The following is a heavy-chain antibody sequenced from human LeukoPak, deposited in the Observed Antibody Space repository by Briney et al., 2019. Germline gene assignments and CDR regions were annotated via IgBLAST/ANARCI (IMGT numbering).Heavy chain of an antibody. CDR1: GFTFSDHY. V-gene: IGHV3-72*01. CDR3: ARENEARYYYDSSGYSDAFDI. CDR2: TRNIANSYTT. Sequence: PGMSLRLSCAASGFTFSDHYMDWVRQAPGKGLEWVGRTRNIANSYTTEYAASVKGRFTISRDDSKNSLYLQMNSLKTEDTAVYYCARENEARYYYDSSGYSDAFDIWGQGTMVTVSS. D-gene: IGHD3-22*01. J-gene: IGHJ3*02.